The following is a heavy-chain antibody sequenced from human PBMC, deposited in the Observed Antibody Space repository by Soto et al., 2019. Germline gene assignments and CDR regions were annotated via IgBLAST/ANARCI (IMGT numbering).Heavy chain of an antibody. J-gene: IGHJ6*03. V-gene: IGHV4-34*01. CDR2: INHSGST. CDR3: ARCWCMLPYYYYYKDV. CDR1: GGSFSGYY. D-gene: IGHD2-8*01. Sequence: QVQLQQWGAGLLKPSETLSLTCAVYGGSFSGYYWSWIRQPPGKGLEWIGEINHSGSTNYNPSLKSRVTISVDTSKNQFSLKLSSVTAADTAVYYCARCWCMLPYYYYYKDVWGKGTTVTVSS.